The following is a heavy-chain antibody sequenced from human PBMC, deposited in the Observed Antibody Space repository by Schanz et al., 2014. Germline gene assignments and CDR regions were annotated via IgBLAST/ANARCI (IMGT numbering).Heavy chain of an antibody. CDR2: INQSGDT. J-gene: IGHJ4*02. V-gene: IGHV4-34*01. D-gene: IGHD2-2*01. Sequence: QVQLQQWGAGLLKPSETLSLTCAVSGGSFSGYYWSWIRQPPDTGLEWIGEINQSGDTNYNPSLKTRVTISADTSNNHFPLKLRSVTAADTAVYYCARLYCSTPGCYVSPNGFAKDYWGQGTLVTVSS. CDR3: ARLYCSTPGCYVSPNGFAKDY. CDR1: GGSFSGYY.